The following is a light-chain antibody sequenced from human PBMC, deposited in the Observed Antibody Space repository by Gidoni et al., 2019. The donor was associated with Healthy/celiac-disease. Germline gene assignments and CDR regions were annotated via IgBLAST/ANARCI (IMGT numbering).Light chain of an antibody. V-gene: IGKV1-5*01. Sequence: DIQMTQSPSTLSASVGDRVTITCRASQSISSWLAWYQQKPGKAPKLLIYDASSLESGVPSRFSGXXSGTEFTLTISSLQPDDFATYYCQQYNXXXTFGQGTKVEIK. CDR2: DAS. CDR3: QQYNXXXT. CDR1: QSISSW. J-gene: IGKJ1*01.